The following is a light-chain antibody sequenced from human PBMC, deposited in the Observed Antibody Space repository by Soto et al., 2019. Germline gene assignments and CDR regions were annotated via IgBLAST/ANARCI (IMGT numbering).Light chain of an antibody. Sequence: EIVLTQSPGTLSFSPGERATLSCRASQSVSSSYLAWYQQKPGQAPRLLIYGASSMATGIPDRFSGSGSGTDFTLTISRLEPEDFAVYYCQQYGSSPYTFGQGTKLEIK. CDR3: QQYGSSPYT. CDR2: GAS. CDR1: QSVSSSY. J-gene: IGKJ2*01. V-gene: IGKV3-20*01.